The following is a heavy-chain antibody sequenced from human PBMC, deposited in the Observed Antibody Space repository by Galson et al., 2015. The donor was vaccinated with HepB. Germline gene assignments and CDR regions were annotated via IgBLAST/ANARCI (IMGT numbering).Heavy chain of an antibody. V-gene: IGHV3-30-3*01. CDR1: GFTFSSYA. J-gene: IGHJ3*02. CDR2: ISYDGSNK. CDR3: ARYKTYDEDAFDI. Sequence: SLRLSCAASGFTFSSYAMHWVRQAPGKGLEWVAVISYDGSNKYYADSVKGRFTISRDNSKNTLYLQMNSLRAEDTAVYYCARYKTYDEDAFDIWGQGTMVTVSS. D-gene: IGHD3-22*01.